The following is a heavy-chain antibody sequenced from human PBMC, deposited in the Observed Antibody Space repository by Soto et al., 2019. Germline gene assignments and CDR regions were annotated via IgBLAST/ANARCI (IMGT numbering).Heavy chain of an antibody. J-gene: IGHJ4*02. CDR3: TRHRGYNGNYSPL. CDR1: GFSVSDSS. D-gene: IGHD6-25*01. Sequence: DVELVESGGGLVQPGGSLRLSCAVSGFSVSDSSVSWVRQAPGKGLEWVAFISSGATARYYAASVRGRITISGDTANNSVSLQMSRLRDEDTAVYYCTRHRGYNGNYSPLWGQGTLVTVSS. CDR2: ISSGATAR. V-gene: IGHV3-48*02.